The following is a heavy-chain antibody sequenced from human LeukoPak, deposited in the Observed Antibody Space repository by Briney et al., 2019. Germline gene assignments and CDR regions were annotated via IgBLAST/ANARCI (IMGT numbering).Heavy chain of an antibody. CDR1: GFTFSSYA. J-gene: IGHJ4*02. CDR2: IKYDGYEE. D-gene: IGHD1-1*01. CDR3: KSGGAAPGSFDY. V-gene: IGHV3-7*01. Sequence: LSGGSLRLSCAASGFTFSSYAMSWVRQAPGKGLEWVANIKYDGYEEYYVDSVKSRFTISRDNAKNSLYLQLNSLRVEDTAVYYCKSGGAAPGSFDYWGQGTLVTVSP.